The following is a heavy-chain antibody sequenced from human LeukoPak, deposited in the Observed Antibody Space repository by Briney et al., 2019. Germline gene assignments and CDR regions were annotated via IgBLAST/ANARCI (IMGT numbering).Heavy chain of an antibody. D-gene: IGHD3-22*01. CDR2: FSAYNGNT. V-gene: IGHV1-18*01. Sequence: ASVKVSCKASGYTFTSYGISWVRQAPGQGLEWMAWFSAYNGNTNYAQKFQGRVTMTTDTSTSTDYMELRSLRSDDTAVYYCARAPLTMIVVANSAFDIWGQGTMVTVSS. CDR1: GYTFTSYG. CDR3: ARAPLTMIVVANSAFDI. J-gene: IGHJ3*02.